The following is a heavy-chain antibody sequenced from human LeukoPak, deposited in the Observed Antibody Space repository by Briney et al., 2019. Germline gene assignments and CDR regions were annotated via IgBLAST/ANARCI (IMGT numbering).Heavy chain of an antibody. CDR2: ISYDGSNK. CDR1: GFTFSSYS. CDR3: ARDYSSSWLYYYYYGMDV. Sequence: GGSLRLSCAASGFTFSSYSMNWVRQAPGKGLEWVAVISYDGSNKYYADSVKGRFTISRDNSKNTLYLQMNSLRAEDTAVYYCARDYSSSWLYYYYYGMDVWGQGTTVTVSS. D-gene: IGHD6-13*01. J-gene: IGHJ6*02. V-gene: IGHV3-30*03.